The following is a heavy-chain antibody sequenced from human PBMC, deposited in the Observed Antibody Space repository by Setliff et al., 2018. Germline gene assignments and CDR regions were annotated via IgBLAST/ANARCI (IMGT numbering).Heavy chain of an antibody. CDR3: ARDGIAARPGADY. D-gene: IGHD6-6*01. V-gene: IGHV1-3*01. CDR2: INAGNGNT. Sequence: ASVKVSCKASGYTFTSYAMRWVRQAPGQRLEWMGWINAGNGNTKYSQKFQGRVTITRDTSASTAYMELSSLRSEDTAVYYCARDGIAARPGADYWGQGTLVTVSS. CDR1: GYTFTSYA. J-gene: IGHJ4*02.